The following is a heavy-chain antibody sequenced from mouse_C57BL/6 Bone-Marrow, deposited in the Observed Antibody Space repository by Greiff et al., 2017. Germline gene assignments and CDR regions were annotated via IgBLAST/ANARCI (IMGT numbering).Heavy chain of an antibody. Sequence: DVKLVESGGDLVKPGGSLTLSCAASGFTFSSYGMSWVRQTPDKKLECVATISSGGSYTYYPDSVKGRFTISRDNAKNTLYLQMSSLKSEDTAMYYCARHYYDYAWFAYWGQGTLVTVSA. CDR1: GFTFSSYG. J-gene: IGHJ3*01. CDR2: ISSGGSYT. V-gene: IGHV5-6*02. CDR3: ARHYYDYAWFAY. D-gene: IGHD2-4*01.